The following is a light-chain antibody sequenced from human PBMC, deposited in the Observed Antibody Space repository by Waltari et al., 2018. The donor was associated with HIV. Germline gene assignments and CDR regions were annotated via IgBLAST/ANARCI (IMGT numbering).Light chain of an antibody. J-gene: IGLJ2*01. V-gene: IGLV2-8*01. CDR2: QVS. CDR3: SSYAGKGHLLV. CDR1: SSDIGKYDF. Sequence: QSALSQPPSASASPGQSVTISCIGNSSDIGKYDFVSWYQRYPGKAPRLILSQVSQRPSQVSDRLTGSTSGSVAALIVSGRRTEDEADYYCSSYAGKGHLLVFCGGTQLTVL.